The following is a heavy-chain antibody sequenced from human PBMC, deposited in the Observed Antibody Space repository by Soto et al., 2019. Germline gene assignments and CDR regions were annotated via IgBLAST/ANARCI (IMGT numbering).Heavy chain of an antibody. CDR2: IIPIFGTA. Sequence: SVKVSCKASGGTFSSYAISWVRQAPGQGLEWMGGIIPIFGTANYAQKFQGRVTITADKSTSTAYMELSSLRSEDTAVYYCARDRRCSGGSCYNYYYYGMDVWGQGTTVTV. CDR1: GGTFSSYA. CDR3: ARDRRCSGGSCYNYYYYGMDV. V-gene: IGHV1-69*06. J-gene: IGHJ6*02. D-gene: IGHD2-15*01.